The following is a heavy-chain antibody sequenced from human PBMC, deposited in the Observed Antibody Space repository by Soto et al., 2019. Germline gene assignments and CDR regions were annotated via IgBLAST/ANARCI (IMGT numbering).Heavy chain of an antibody. CDR3: ARPAREYYDSSGYFFDY. D-gene: IGHD3-22*01. J-gene: IGHJ4*02. CDR1: GGTFSSYA. Sequence: QVQLVQSGAEVKKPGSSVKVSCKASGGTFSSYAISWVRQAPGQGLEWMGGIIPIFGTANYAQKFQGRVTITADESPSTAYMELSSLRSEATAWYYCARPAREYYDSSGYFFDYWGQGTLVTVSS. CDR2: IIPIFGTA. V-gene: IGHV1-69*01.